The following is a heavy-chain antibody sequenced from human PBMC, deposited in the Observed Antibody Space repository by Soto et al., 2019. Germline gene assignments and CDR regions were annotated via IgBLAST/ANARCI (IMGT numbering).Heavy chain of an antibody. J-gene: IGHJ4*02. Sequence: SETLSLTRTVSGGSISSGGYYWSWIRQHPGKGLEWIGYIYYSGSTYYNPSLKSRVTMSVDTSKNQFSLKLSSVTAADTAVYYCARLTPSYYDIVAGYYNSHYFDYWGQGTLVTVSS. V-gene: IGHV4-31*03. CDR2: IYYSGST. D-gene: IGHD3-9*01. CDR1: GGSISSGGYY. CDR3: ARLTPSYYDIVAGYYNSHYFDY.